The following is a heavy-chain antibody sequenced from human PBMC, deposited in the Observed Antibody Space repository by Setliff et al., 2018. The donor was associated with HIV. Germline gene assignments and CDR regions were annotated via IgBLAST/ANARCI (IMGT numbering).Heavy chain of an antibody. CDR1: GYSITSYW. D-gene: IGHD3-22*01. J-gene: IGHJ6*02. CDR2: IYPGDSDT. Sequence: KISCKGSGYSITSYWIGWVRQMPGKGLEWMGIIYPGDSDTRYSPSFQGQVTISADKSISTAYLQWSSLKAPDTAMYYCARLLNYYDSSGYYFRLSYGMDVWGQGTTVTVSS. V-gene: IGHV5-51*01. CDR3: ARLLNYYDSSGYYFRLSYGMDV.